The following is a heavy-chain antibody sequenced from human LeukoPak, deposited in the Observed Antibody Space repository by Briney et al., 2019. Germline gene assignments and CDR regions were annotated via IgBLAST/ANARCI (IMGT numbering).Heavy chain of an antibody. J-gene: IGHJ4*02. CDR3: ARGVGYDDTLGSYYGFFDY. V-gene: IGHV4-61*02. CDR1: GGSISSGSYY. CDR2: IYTSGSS. Sequence: PSQTLSLTCTVSGGSISSGSYYWIWIRQPAGKGLEWIRRIYTSGSSYYNPSLKSRVTLSVDTSKNELSLQLSSVTAADTAVYFCARGVGYDDTLGSYYGFFDYWGQGTLVAVSS. D-gene: IGHD3-22*01.